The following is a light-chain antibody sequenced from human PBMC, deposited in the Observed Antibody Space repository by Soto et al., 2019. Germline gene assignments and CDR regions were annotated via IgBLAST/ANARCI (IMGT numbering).Light chain of an antibody. V-gene: IGKV3-20*01. Sequence: EIVLTQSPGTLSLSPGERATLSCRASQSLSSYLAWYQQKPGQAPRRLIYGASSRATGIPDRFSGSGSGTDFHLTISRLEPEDFAVYYCRQYGSSPSYTFGQGTKLEIK. CDR3: RQYGSSPSYT. CDR1: QSLSSY. J-gene: IGKJ2*01. CDR2: GAS.